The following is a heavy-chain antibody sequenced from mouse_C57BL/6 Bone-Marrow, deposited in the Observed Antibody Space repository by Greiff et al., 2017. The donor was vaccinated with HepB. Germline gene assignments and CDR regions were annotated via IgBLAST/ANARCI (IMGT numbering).Heavy chain of an antibody. CDR1: GYTFTSYW. CDR3: ARMGPLGFAY. V-gene: IGHV1-69*01. J-gene: IGHJ3*01. CDR2: IDPSDSYT. Sequence: QVQLQQSGAELVMPGASVKLSCKASGYTFTSYWMHWVKQRPGQGLEWIGEIDPSDSYTNYNQKFKGKSTLTVDKSSSTAYMQLSSLTSEDSAVYYCARMGPLGFAYWGQGTLVTVSA. D-gene: IGHD1-2*01.